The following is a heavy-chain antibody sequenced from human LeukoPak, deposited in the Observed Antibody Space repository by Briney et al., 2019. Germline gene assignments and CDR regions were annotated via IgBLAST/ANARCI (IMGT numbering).Heavy chain of an antibody. CDR2: IYPSGNT. CDR1: GDSISNSRHY. V-gene: IGHV4-61*02. D-gene: IGHD3-3*01. Sequence: SETLSLTCTVSGDSISNSRHYWSWIRQPAGKGLEWIGRIYPSGNTNYNPSLKSRATISLDTSKNQFSLNLKSVTAADTAMYYCARDGVVTMELDFWGQGTLVTVSS. J-gene: IGHJ4*02. CDR3: ARDGVVTMELDF.